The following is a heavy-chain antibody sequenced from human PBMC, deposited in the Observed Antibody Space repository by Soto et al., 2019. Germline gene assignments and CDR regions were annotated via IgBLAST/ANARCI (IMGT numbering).Heavy chain of an antibody. CDR1: GYSFTSHW. V-gene: IGHV5-51*01. CDR3: ARRAAYCSSTSCYKGEDYYYGMDV. D-gene: IGHD2-2*02. CDR2: IYPGDSDT. J-gene: IGHJ6*02. Sequence: GESLKISCKGSGYSFTSHWIGWVRQMPGKGLEWMGIIYPGDSDTRYSPSFQGQVTISADKSISTAYLQWSSLKASDTAMYYCARRAAYCSSTSCYKGEDYYYGMDVWGQGTTVTVSS.